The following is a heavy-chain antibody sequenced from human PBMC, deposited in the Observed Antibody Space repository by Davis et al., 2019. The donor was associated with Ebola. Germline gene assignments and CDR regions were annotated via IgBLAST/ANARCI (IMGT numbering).Heavy chain of an antibody. CDR3: ARDRGRDGYNLGAFDI. J-gene: IGHJ3*02. D-gene: IGHD5-24*01. V-gene: IGHV4-4*02. CDR2: IYHSGST. Sequence: PSETLSLTCAVSGGSISSSNWWSWVRQPPGKGLEWIGEIYHSGSTNYNPSLKSRVTISVDTSKNQFSLKLSSVTAADTAVYYCARDRGRDGYNLGAFDIWGQGTMVTVSS. CDR1: GGSISSSNW.